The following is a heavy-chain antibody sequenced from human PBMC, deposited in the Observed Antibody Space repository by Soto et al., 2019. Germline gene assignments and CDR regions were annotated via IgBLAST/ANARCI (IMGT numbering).Heavy chain of an antibody. J-gene: IGHJ3*01. Sequence: QVQLEQSGAEVRKPGSSVKVSCQASGGTFSSSAINWLRQAPGQGPEWMGGIIPTFGTSNYIPKLRGRVTITAHTSTNTAYMEVSSLTSEDTAIYYCARSETAGHKGFDVWGRGTMVTVSA. CDR1: GGTFSSSA. V-gene: IGHV1-69*06. D-gene: IGHD6-19*01. CDR2: IIPTFGTS. CDR3: ARSETAGHKGFDV.